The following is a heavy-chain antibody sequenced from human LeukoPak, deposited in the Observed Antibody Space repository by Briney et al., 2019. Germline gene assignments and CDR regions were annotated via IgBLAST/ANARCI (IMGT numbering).Heavy chain of an antibody. CDR2: ISNSSSYI. CDR3: ARGGYGGRIDL. D-gene: IGHD2-15*01. V-gene: IGHV3-21*04. J-gene: IGHJ5*02. Sequence: GGSLRLSCAASGFTFSSYSMNWVRQAPGKGLEWVSSISNSSSYIYYADSVKGRFTISRDNAKNSLYLQMNSLRAEDTAEYYCARGGYGGRIDLWGQGTQVTVSS. CDR1: GFTFSSYS.